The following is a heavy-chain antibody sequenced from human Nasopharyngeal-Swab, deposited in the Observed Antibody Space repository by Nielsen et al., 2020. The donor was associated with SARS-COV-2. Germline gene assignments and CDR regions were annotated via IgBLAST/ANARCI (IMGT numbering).Heavy chain of an antibody. Sequence: PGKGLEWIGDIYHSGSTYYNPSLKSRVTISVDRPKNQFSLKLSSVTAADTAVYYCASVLDLGILDYWGQGTLVTVSS. V-gene: IGHV4-30-2*01. J-gene: IGHJ4*02. D-gene: IGHD3/OR15-3a*01. CDR2: IYHSGST. CDR3: ASVLDLGILDY.